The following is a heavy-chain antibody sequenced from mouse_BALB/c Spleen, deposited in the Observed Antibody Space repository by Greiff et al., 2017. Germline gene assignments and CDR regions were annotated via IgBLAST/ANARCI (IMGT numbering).Heavy chain of an antibody. CDR2: IYPGGGYT. V-gene: IGHV1-63*02. J-gene: IGHJ1*01. D-gene: IGHD1-1*01. Sequence: QVQLQQSGPELVKPGTSVKISCKASGYTFTNYWLGWVKQRPGHGLEWIGDIYPGGGYTNYNEKFKGKATLTADTSSSTAYMQLSSLTSEDSAVYFCARTLSSYWYFDVWGAGTTVTVSS. CDR3: ARTLSSYWYFDV. CDR1: GYTFTNYW.